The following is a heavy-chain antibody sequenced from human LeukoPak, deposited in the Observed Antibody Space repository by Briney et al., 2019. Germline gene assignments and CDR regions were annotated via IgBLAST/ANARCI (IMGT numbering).Heavy chain of an antibody. CDR2: IYSSGSS. CDR1: RASISRSDYY. J-gene: IGHJ4*02. V-gene: IGHV4-39*01. Sequence: SEILSLTCTVSRASISRSDYYWGWIRQPPGKGLEWLGSIYSSGSSYYNPSLKSRVAISVDTSKNQFSLKLSSVTAAGTAVYYCATLDYKYDSSGFQFDSWGQGTLVSVSS. D-gene: IGHD3-22*01. CDR3: ATLDYKYDSSGFQFDS.